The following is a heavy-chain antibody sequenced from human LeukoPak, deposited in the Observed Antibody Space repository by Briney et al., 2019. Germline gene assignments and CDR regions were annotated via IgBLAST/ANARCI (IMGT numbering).Heavy chain of an antibody. CDR3: ARVPFWSGYPGYYYGMDV. D-gene: IGHD3-3*01. Sequence: PSGILSLTCTVSGGSISSYYWSWIRQPPGKGLEWIGYIYYSGSTNYNPSLKSRVTISVDTSKNQFSLKLTSVTAADTAVYYCARVPFWSGYPGYYYGMDVWGQGTTVTVSS. CDR1: GGSISSYY. J-gene: IGHJ6*02. V-gene: IGHV4-59*08. CDR2: IYYSGST.